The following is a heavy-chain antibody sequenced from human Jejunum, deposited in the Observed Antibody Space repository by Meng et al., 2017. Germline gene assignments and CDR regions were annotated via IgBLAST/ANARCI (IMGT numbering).Heavy chain of an antibody. V-gene: IGHV4-4*01. CDR3: AKNGYCSGGRCSSGTSFDP. CDR1: GGSFDKKNT. Sequence: VPAQGLGSPRGTLSSPDARSGGSFDKKNTGGGAAQPPGKGLEGFGGISDGGCTTPNPAHKIGVTKSIDKSKSRFSLRWSSVTAANTAFYFWAKNGYCSGGRCSSGTSFDPWGQGTLVTVSS. CDR2: ISDGGCT. D-gene: IGHD2-15*01. J-gene: IGHJ5*02.